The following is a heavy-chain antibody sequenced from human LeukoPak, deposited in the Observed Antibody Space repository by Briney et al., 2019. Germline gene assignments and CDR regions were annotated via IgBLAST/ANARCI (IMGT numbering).Heavy chain of an antibody. CDR3: TTESGVEYSGYDSY. V-gene: IGHV3-15*01. CDR1: GFTFSNAW. Sequence: NPGGSLRLSCAASGFTFSNAWMSWVRQAPGKGLEWVGRIKSKTDGGTTDYAAPVKGRFTISRDDSKNTLYLQMNSLKTEDTAVYYCTTESGVEYSGYDSYWGQGTLVTVSS. J-gene: IGHJ4*02. CDR2: IKSKTDGGTT. D-gene: IGHD5-12*01.